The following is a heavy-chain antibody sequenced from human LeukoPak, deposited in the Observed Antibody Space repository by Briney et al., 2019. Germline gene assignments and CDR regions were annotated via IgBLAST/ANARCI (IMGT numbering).Heavy chain of an antibody. CDR2: ISSSGSTI. D-gene: IGHD3-3*01. Sequence: PGGSLRPSCAASGFTFSSYEMNWVRQAPGKGLEWVSYISSSGSTIYYADSVKGRFTISRDNAKNSLYLQMNSLRAEDTAVYYRASLGVDDFWSGQLDYWGQGTLVTVSS. CDR1: GFTFSSYE. CDR3: ASLGVDDFWSGQLDY. V-gene: IGHV3-48*03. J-gene: IGHJ4*02.